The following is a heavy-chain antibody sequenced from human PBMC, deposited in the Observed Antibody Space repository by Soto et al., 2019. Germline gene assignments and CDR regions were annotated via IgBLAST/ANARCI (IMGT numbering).Heavy chain of an antibody. CDR1: GYTFTSYG. CDR2: ISPNSGST. Sequence: ASVKVSCKASGYTFTSYGISWVRQAPGQGLEWMGWISPNSGSTNYAQKFQGRVTMTTDTSISTAYMELSRLRSDDTAVYYCARVTMVRGVRDAFDIWGQGTMVTVSS. J-gene: IGHJ3*02. V-gene: IGHV1-18*01. CDR3: ARVTMVRGVRDAFDI. D-gene: IGHD3-10*01.